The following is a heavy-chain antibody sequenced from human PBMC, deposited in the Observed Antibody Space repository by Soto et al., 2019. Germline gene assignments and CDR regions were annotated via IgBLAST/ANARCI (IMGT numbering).Heavy chain of an antibody. J-gene: IGHJ4*02. CDR3: TRVGGYYGDYPNFDY. Sequence: PSETLSLTCTFSGSSISPFYWRWIRHPPGKGLEWIGYIYYTGSTKYNPSLKSRVTLSLGTSRNQLSLKLNPVTAADTAVYYCTRVGGYYGDYPNFDYWGPGTLVTVSS. V-gene: IGHV4-59*01. CDR1: GSSISPFY. D-gene: IGHD4-17*01. CDR2: IYYTGST.